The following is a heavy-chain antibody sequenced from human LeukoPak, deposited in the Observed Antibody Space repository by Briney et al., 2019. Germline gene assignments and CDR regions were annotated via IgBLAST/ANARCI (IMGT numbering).Heavy chain of an antibody. Sequence: ASVKVSCKASGGTFSSYAISWVRQAPGQGLEWMGGIIPIFGTANYAQKFQGRVTITADESTSTAYMELSSLRSEDTAVYYCATYGVGGWFFDYWGQGTLVTVSS. CDR3: ATYGVGGWFFDY. J-gene: IGHJ4*02. CDR1: GGTFSSYA. CDR2: IIPIFGTA. V-gene: IGHV1-69*01. D-gene: IGHD6-19*01.